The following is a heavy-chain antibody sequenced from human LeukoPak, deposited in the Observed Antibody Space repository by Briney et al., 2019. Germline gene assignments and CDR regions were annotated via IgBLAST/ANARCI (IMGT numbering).Heavy chain of an antibody. V-gene: IGHV3-30-3*01. CDR1: AFSICGIA. D-gene: IGHD2-2*01. CDR3: TAMEVVPAANTYLRDY. Sequence: TLTLSSAASAFSICGIAMLRVPQAPGQGLVGVAVVSSDGGNKHYADTMKCRFTISRNNSKNTVYLQINSHRVEDTAVYDCTAMEVVPAANTYLRDYWGQGTLVTVSS. J-gene: IGHJ4*02. CDR2: VSSDGGNK.